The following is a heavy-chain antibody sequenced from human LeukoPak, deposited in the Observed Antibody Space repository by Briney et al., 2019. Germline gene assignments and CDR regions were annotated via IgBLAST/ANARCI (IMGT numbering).Heavy chain of an antibody. CDR2: INPNSGGT. CDR3: ARNIVVVVAATLLNWFDP. V-gene: IGHV1-2*02. CDR1: GYTFTSYY. Sequence: ASVKVSCKASGYTFTSYYMHWVRQAPGQGLEWMGWINPNSGGTNYAQKFQGRVTMTRDTSISTAYMELSRLRSDDTAVYYCARNIVVVVAATLLNWFDPWGQGTLVTVSS. D-gene: IGHD2-15*01. J-gene: IGHJ5*02.